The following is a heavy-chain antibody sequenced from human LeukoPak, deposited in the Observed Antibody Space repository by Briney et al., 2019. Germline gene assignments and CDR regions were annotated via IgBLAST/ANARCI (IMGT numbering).Heavy chain of an antibody. Sequence: SETLSLTCAVSGGSISSGGYSWSWIRQPPGKGLEWIGYIYHSGSTYYNPSLKGRVTISVDRSKNQFSLKLSSVTAADTAVYYCARSRSPGSDAFDIWSQGTMVTVSS. CDR3: ARSRSPGSDAFDI. D-gene: IGHD2-2*01. CDR1: GGSISSGGYS. CDR2: IYHSGST. V-gene: IGHV4-30-2*01. J-gene: IGHJ3*02.